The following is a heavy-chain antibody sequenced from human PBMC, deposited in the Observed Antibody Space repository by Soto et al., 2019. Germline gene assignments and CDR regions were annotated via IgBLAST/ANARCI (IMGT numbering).Heavy chain of an antibody. CDR3: ARDRNWNSQRQHFDY. CDR1: GFTFSNFG. J-gene: IGHJ4*02. CDR2: IWYDGSNA. D-gene: IGHD1-7*01. V-gene: IGHV3-33*01. Sequence: GGSLSLSCAASGFTFSNFGMHWVRQAPGKGLEWVAVIWYDGSNARYADSVKGRFTISRDNSKNTFYLQVNSLRAEDTAVYYCARDRNWNSQRQHFDYWGQGTLVTVSS.